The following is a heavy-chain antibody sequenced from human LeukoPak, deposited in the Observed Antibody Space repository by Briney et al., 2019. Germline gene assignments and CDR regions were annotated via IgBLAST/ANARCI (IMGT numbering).Heavy chain of an antibody. CDR2: ISYDGSNK. J-gene: IGHJ1*01. CDR1: GFTFSSYA. Sequence: GGSLRLSCAASGFTFSSYAMHWVRQAPGKGLEWVAVISYDGSNKYYADSVKGRFTISRDNSKNTLYLQMNSLRAEDTAVYYCARDEVTMKAFQHWGQGTLVTVSS. V-gene: IGHV3-30-3*01. D-gene: IGHD3-22*01. CDR3: ARDEVTMKAFQH.